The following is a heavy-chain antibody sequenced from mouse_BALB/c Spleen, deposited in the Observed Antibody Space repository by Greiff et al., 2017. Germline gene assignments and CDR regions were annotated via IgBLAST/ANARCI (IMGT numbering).Heavy chain of an antibody. Sequence: VQLQQSGAELAKPGASVKMSCKASGYTFTSYWMHWVKQRPGQGLEWIGYINPSTGYTEYNQKFKDKATLTADKSSSTAYMQLSSLTSEDSAVYYCARSWGGFAYWGQGTLVTVSA. V-gene: IGHV1-7*01. CDR2: INPSTGYT. CDR3: ARSWGGFAY. CDR1: GYTFTSYW. J-gene: IGHJ3*01.